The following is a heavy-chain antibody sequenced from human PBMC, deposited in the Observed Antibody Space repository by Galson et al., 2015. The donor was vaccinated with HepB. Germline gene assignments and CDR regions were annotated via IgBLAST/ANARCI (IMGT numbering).Heavy chain of an antibody. CDR1: GFTFRSFG. CDR2: ISDSGYNT. CDR3: APRPYGGAGVVTALDY. Sequence: SLRLSCAVSGFTFRSFGMYWVRQAPGKGLEFVSSISDSGYNTYYADFVKGRFTISRDNSKNMLYLQMNSLRAEDTAVYYCAPRPYGGAGVVTALDYWGQGTLVTVSS. V-gene: IGHV3-23*01. D-gene: IGHD2-8*02. J-gene: IGHJ4*02.